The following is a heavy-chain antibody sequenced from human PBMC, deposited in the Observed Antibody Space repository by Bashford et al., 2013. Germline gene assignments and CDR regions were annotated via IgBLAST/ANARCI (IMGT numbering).Heavy chain of an antibody. D-gene: IGHD3-9*01. CDR2: INPNTGDT. Sequence: ASVKVSCKASGYTFIDYFMHWVRQAPGEGLEWMGRINPNTGDTQYAQKFQGRVTMTRDTSINTAYMEVNRLRSEDTAVYYCATDPQGSGYLRGVYWGQGTLVTVSS. V-gene: IGHV1-2*02. CDR3: ATDPQGSGYLRGVY. CDR1: GYTFIDYF. J-gene: IGHJ4*02.